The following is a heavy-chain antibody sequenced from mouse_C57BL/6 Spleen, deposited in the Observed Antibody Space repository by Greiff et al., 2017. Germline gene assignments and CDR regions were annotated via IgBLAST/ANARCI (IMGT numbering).Heavy chain of an antibody. CDR3: ARGYDYDGAWFAY. D-gene: IGHD2-4*01. CDR1: GYSITSGYY. CDR2: ISYDGSN. V-gene: IGHV3-6*01. J-gene: IGHJ3*01. Sequence: VQLQQSGPGLVKPPQSLSLTCSVTGYSITSGYYWNWIRQFPGNKLEWMGYISYDGSNNYNPSLKNRISITRDTSKNQFFLKLNSVTTEDTATYYCARGYDYDGAWFAYWGQGTLVTVSA.